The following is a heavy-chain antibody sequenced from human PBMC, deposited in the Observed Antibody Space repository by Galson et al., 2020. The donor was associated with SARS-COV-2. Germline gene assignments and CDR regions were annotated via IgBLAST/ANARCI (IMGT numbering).Heavy chain of an antibody. D-gene: IGHD4-4*01. CDR2: INPSGGGT. Sequence: ASVKVSCKASGYTFTSYYIHWVRQAPGQGLEWMGIINPSGGGTTYAQKFQGRVTMTRDTSTSTVYMELSSLRSEDTAVYYCARDSQGGNDYNYLLFWGQGTLVTGS. V-gene: IGHV1-46*01. CDR3: ARDSQGGNDYNYLLF. CDR1: GYTFTSYY. J-gene: IGHJ4*02.